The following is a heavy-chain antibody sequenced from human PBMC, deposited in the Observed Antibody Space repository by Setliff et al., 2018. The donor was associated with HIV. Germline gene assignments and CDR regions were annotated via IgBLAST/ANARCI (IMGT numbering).Heavy chain of an antibody. CDR2: INHSGST. J-gene: IGHJ4*02. D-gene: IGHD3-9*01. V-gene: IGHV4-34*01. Sequence: SETLSLTCAVYGGSFNDYYWSWIRQPPGKGLEWIGEINHSGSTNYNPSLKSRVTISVGTSKNQFSLKLNSVTAADTAVYYCASYDILTGPLGYWGQGTLVTVSS. CDR1: GGSFNDYY. CDR3: ASYDILTGPLGY.